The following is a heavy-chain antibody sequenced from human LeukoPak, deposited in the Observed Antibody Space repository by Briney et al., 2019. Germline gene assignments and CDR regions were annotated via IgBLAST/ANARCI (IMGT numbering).Heavy chain of an antibody. Sequence: PSETLSLTCTVSGGSISSYYWSWIRQPPGKGLEWIGYIYYSGSTNYNPSLKSRVTISVDTSKNQFSLKLSSVTAADTAVYYCARDVGREMASDAFDIWGQGTMVTVSS. J-gene: IGHJ3*02. CDR1: GGSISSYY. CDR2: IYYSGST. V-gene: IGHV4-59*01. D-gene: IGHD5-24*01. CDR3: ARDVGREMASDAFDI.